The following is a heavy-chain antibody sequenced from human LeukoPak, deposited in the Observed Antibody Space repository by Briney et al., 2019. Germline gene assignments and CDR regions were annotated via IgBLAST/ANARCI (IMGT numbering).Heavy chain of an antibody. Sequence: PGRSLRLSCAASGFTFSSYTMHWVRQAPGKGLEWVAVISYDGSNKYYADSVKGRFTISRDNAKNSLYLQMNSLRAEDTAVYYCARDSEPAITMVRGVIMSRFWGRGPSEEGDFCGYWGQGTLVTVSS. D-gene: IGHD3-10*01. V-gene: IGHV3-30-3*01. CDR2: ISYDGSNK. CDR1: GFTFSSYT. J-gene: IGHJ4*02. CDR3: ARDSEPAITMVRGVIMSRFWGRGPSEEGDFCGY.